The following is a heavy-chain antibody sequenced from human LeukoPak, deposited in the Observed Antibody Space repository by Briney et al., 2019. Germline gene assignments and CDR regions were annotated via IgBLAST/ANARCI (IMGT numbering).Heavy chain of an antibody. CDR2: IVVGSGNT. CDR1: AFTFTSSA. Sequence: GTSVKVSCKASAFTFTSSAVQWVRQARGQRLEWIGWIVVGSGNTNYAQKFQERVTITRDMSTSTAYMELSSLRSEDTAEYYCAAVPRHYYGMDVWGQGTTVTVSS. J-gene: IGHJ6*02. V-gene: IGHV1-58*01. CDR3: AAVPRHYYGMDV.